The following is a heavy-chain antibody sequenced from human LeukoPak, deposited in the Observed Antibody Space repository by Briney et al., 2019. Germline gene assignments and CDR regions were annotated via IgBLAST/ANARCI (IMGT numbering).Heavy chain of an antibody. J-gene: IGHJ3*02. CDR1: GYTLTELS. CDR2: FDPEDGET. Sequence: GASVKVSCKVSGYTLTELSMHWGRQAPGKGLEWMGGFDPEDGETIYAQKFQGRVTMTEDTSTDTAYMELSSLRSEDTAVYYCAHPRYCSGGSCPFDAFDIWGQGTMVTVSS. CDR3: AHPRYCSGGSCPFDAFDI. V-gene: IGHV1-24*01. D-gene: IGHD2-15*01.